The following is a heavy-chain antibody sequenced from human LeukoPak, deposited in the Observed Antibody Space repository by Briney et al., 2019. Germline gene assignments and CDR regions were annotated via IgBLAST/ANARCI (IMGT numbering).Heavy chain of an antibody. Sequence: PGGSLRLSCAASGFTLSSHAMHWVRQAPGKGLEWVAGISYAASNQDYADSVKGRFTISRDDSKNTLYLQMNSLRAEDTAVYYCAKEPHDSRGYYWGGFDYWGQGTLVTVSS. CDR1: GFTLSSHA. V-gene: IGHV3-30*18. CDR2: ISYAASNQ. CDR3: AKEPHDSRGYYWGGFDY. J-gene: IGHJ4*02. D-gene: IGHD3-22*01.